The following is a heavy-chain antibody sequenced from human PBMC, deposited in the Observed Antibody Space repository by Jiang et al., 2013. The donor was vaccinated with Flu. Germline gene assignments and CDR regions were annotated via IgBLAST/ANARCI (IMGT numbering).Heavy chain of an antibody. D-gene: IGHD5-24*01. CDR3: ARRWDGYNDY. Sequence: LLKPSETLSLTCTVSGGSISSSSYYWGWIRQPPGKGLEWIGSIYYSGSTYYNPSLKSRVTISVDTSKNQFSLKLSSVTAADTAVYYCARRWDGYNDYWGQGTLVTVSS. V-gene: IGHV4-39*01. J-gene: IGHJ4*02. CDR2: IYYSGST. CDR1: GGSISSSSYY.